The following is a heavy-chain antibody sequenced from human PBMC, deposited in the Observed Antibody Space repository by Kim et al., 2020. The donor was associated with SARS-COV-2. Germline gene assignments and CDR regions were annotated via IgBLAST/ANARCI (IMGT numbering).Heavy chain of an antibody. D-gene: IGHD2-2*01. CDR2: ISSNGGST. CDR3: VKDQVVPAALFDY. J-gene: IGHJ4*02. Sequence: GGSLRLSCSASGFTFSSYAMHWVRQAPGKGLEYVSAISSNGGSTYYADSVKGRFTISRDNSKNTLYLQMSSLRAEDTAVYYCVKDQVVPAALFDYWCQGTLVTVSS. V-gene: IGHV3-64D*06. CDR1: GFTFSSYA.